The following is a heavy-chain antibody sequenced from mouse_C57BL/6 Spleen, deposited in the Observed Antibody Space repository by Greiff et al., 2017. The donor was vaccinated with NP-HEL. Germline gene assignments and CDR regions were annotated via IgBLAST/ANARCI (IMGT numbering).Heavy chain of an antibody. CDR1: GYSITSGYY. CDR2: IRYDGSN. Sequence: ESGPGLVKPSQSLSLTCSVTGYSITSGYYWNWIRQLPGNKLEWMGYIRYDGSNNYNPSLKKLITITRDTSKNQFFLKLNAVTTKDTATYYCARAYDYGFAYWGQGTLVTVSA. CDR3: ARAYDYGFAY. J-gene: IGHJ3*01. D-gene: IGHD2-4*01. V-gene: IGHV3-6*01.